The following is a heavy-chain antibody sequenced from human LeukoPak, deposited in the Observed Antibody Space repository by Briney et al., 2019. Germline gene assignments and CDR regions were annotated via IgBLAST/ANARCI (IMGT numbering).Heavy chain of an antibody. CDR2: ISSSGSTI. Sequence: GGSLRLSCAASGFTFSSYEMNWVRQAPGKGLEWVSYISSSGSTIYHADSVKGRFTISRDNAKNSLYLQMNSLRAEDTAVYYCARGRITMVRGSLFDPWGQGTLVTVSS. V-gene: IGHV3-48*03. D-gene: IGHD3-10*01. J-gene: IGHJ5*02. CDR1: GFTFSSYE. CDR3: ARGRITMVRGSLFDP.